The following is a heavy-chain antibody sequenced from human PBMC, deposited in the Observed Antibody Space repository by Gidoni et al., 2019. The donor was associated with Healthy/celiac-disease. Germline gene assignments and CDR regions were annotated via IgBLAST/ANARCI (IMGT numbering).Heavy chain of an antibody. J-gene: IGHJ5*02. CDR1: GYSFTSYW. CDR2: IYPGDSDT. V-gene: IGHV5-51*01. Sequence: EVQLVQSGAEGKKPGESLKISCKGSGYSFTSYWIGWVRQMPGKGLEWMGIIYPGDSDTRYSPSFQGQVTISADKSISTAYLQWSSLKASDTAMYYCARRYCGGDCYLTPYNWFDPWGQGTLVTVSS. D-gene: IGHD2-21*02. CDR3: ARRYCGGDCYLTPYNWFDP.